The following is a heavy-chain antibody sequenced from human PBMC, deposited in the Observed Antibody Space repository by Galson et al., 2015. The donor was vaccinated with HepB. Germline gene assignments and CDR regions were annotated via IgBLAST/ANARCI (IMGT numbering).Heavy chain of an antibody. Sequence: SVRVSCAASGYTFTSYDMNWARQATGQGLEWVGGINASGGNTSYAQNFQGGVTITRNTSISTAYMELSSLRAEDTAVYYCARGSGRVEVAAQGRYFQHWGQGTLVTVSS. J-gene: IGHJ1*01. CDR2: INASGGNT. D-gene: IGHD6-19*01. V-gene: IGHV1-8*03. CDR3: ARGSGRVEVAAQGRYFQH. CDR1: GYTFTSYD.